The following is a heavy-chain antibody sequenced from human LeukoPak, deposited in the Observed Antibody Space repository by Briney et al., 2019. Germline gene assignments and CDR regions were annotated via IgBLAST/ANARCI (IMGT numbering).Heavy chain of an antibody. CDR3: ARDKNAYRGQGLFDY. CDR1: GFTFSSYS. Sequence: GGSLRLSCAASGFTFSSYSMNWVRQAPGKGLEWVSYISSRSSTIYYADSVKGRFTISRDNAKNSLYLQMNSLRAEDTAVYYCARDKNAYRGQGLFDYWGQGTLVTVSS. CDR2: ISSRSSTI. J-gene: IGHJ4*02. V-gene: IGHV3-48*01. D-gene: IGHD3-10*01.